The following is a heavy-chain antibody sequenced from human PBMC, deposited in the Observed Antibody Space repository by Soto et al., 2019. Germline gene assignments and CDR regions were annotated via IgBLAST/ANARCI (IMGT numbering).Heavy chain of an antibody. CDR3: ARRASWDDYFDY. D-gene: IGHD3-16*01. Sequence: SETLSLTCAVYGGSFSGYYWTWIRQPPGTGLEWIGEINHSGSTNYNPSLKSRVTISVDTSKNQFSLKLSSVTAADTAVYYCARRASWDDYFDYWGQGTLVTVSS. V-gene: IGHV4-34*01. CDR2: INHSGST. CDR1: GGSFSGYY. J-gene: IGHJ4*02.